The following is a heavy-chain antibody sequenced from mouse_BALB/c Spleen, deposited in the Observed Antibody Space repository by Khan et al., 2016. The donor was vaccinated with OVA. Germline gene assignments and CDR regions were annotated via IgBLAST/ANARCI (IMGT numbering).Heavy chain of an antibody. D-gene: IGHD1-3*01. CDR3: ARSDI. CDR1: RFTISSDG. CDR2: IYSHGVST. Sequence: EVELVESGGGIVQPGGSLKRSCAGSRFTISSDGMSSVRQTPDKRLELVASIYSHGVSTDYPVSVQRRFTISGVNAKNGLCLQRGSLKSEETAKYYCARSDIWGQGTTLTVTS. J-gene: IGHJ2*01. V-gene: IGHV5-6-3*01.